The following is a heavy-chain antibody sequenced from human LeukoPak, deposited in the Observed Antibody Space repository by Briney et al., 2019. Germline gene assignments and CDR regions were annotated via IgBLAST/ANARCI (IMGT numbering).Heavy chain of an antibody. V-gene: IGHV1-46*01. J-gene: IGHJ4*02. CDR3: ARGLRAAYFDWLSGQVQTYYFDY. Sequence: GASVKISCKASGYTLSIYYIHWVRQAPGQGLEWMGIINPGDGTTSYAQKFQGRVTMTRNTSISTAYMELSSLRSEDTAVYYCARGLRAAYFDWLSGQVQTYYFDYWGQGTLVTVSS. CDR2: INPGDGTT. D-gene: IGHD3-9*01. CDR1: GYTLSIYY.